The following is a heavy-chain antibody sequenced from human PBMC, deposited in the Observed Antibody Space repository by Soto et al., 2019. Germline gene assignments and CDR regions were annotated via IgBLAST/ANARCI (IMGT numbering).Heavy chain of an antibody. CDR3: AREHIVVGRDWFDP. Sequence: ETLSLTCTVSVGSISSYYWSWIRQPPGKGLEWIGYIYYSGSTNYNPSLKSRVTISVDTSKNQFSLKLSSVTAADTAVYYCAREHIVVGRDWFDPWGQGTLVTVSS. CDR1: VGSISSYY. D-gene: IGHD2-21*01. J-gene: IGHJ5*02. CDR2: IYYSGST. V-gene: IGHV4-59*01.